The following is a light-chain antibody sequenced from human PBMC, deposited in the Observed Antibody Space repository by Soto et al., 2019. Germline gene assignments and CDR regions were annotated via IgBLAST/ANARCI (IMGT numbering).Light chain of an antibody. CDR3: TSYAGGNNV. J-gene: IGLJ1*01. CDR1: SSDVGGYNY. V-gene: IGLV2-8*01. Sequence: QSVLTQPPSASGSPGQSVTISCTGTSSDVGGYNYVSWYQQHPGKVPKLMIYEVNKRPSGVPDRFSGSKSGNTASLTVSGLHAEDEADYYCTSYAGGNNVFGTGNKLTVL. CDR2: EVN.